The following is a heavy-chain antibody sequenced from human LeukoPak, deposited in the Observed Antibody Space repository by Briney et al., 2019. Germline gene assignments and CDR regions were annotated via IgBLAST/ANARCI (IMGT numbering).Heavy chain of an antibody. V-gene: IGHV1-2*02. Sequence: AASVKVSCKASGYTFTGYYMHWVRQAPGQGLEWMGCINPNSGGTNYAQKFQGRVTMTRDTSISTGYMELSRLRSDDTAVYYCAREGGSGWYLGAFDIWGQGTMVTVSS. CDR3: AREGGSGWYLGAFDI. CDR1: GYTFTGYY. J-gene: IGHJ3*02. CDR2: INPNSGGT. D-gene: IGHD6-19*01.